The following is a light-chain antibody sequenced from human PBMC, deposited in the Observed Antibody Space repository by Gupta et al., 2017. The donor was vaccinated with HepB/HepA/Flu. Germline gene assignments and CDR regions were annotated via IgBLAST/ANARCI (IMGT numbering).Light chain of an antibody. V-gene: IGKV3-15*01. J-gene: IGKJ1*01. CDR1: QSVSTN. Sequence: EIVMTQSPATLSVSPGERATLSCMASQSVSTNLAWYQQKPGQAPRLLIHGASTRATGIPARFSGRGSGTEFTLTISSLQSEDSAVYYCQLYEYWPPWTFGQGTKV. CDR2: GAS. CDR3: QLYEYWPPWT.